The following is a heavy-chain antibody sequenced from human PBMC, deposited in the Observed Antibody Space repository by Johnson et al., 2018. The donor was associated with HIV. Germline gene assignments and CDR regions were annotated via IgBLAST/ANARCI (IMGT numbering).Heavy chain of an antibody. CDR1: GFTFSSYD. J-gene: IGHJ3*01. D-gene: IGHD6-13*01. CDR2: IGTAGDT. CDR3: AKDLSWGAAGTGNAFDV. V-gene: IGHV3-13*01. Sequence: VQLVESGGGVVQPGRSLRLSCAASGFTFSSYDMHWVRQATGKGLEWVSAIGTAGDTYYSASVKGRFTISRDNSKNTLYLQMNSLSAEDTAVYYCAKDLSWGAAGTGNAFDVWGQGTMVTVSS.